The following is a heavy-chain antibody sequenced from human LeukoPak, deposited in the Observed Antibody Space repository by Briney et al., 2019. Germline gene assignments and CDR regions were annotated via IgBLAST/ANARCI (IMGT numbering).Heavy chain of an antibody. Sequence: ASVKVSCKASDYTFVSYGISWVRQAPGQGLEWMGWINPNSGGTNYAQKFQGRVTMTRDTSISTAYMELSRLRSDDTAVYYCARDRGRIAVAGLPTGYWGQGTLVTVSS. V-gene: IGHV1-2*02. J-gene: IGHJ4*02. CDR1: DYTFVSYG. CDR2: INPNSGGT. CDR3: ARDRGRIAVAGLPTGY. D-gene: IGHD6-19*01.